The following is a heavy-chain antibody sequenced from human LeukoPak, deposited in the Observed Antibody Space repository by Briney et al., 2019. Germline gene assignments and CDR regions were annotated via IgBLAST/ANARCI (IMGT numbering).Heavy chain of an antibody. D-gene: IGHD3-3*01. J-gene: IGHJ4*02. V-gene: IGHV4-34*01. CDR3: ARRRSTYYDFWSGYYLNY. CDR2: INHSGST. Sequence: SETLSLTCAVYGGSFSGYYWSWICQPPGKGLEWIGEINHSGSTNYNPSLKSRVTISVDTSKNQFSLKLSSVTAADTAVYYCARRRSTYYDFWSGYYLNYWGQGTLVTVSS. CDR1: GGSFSGYY.